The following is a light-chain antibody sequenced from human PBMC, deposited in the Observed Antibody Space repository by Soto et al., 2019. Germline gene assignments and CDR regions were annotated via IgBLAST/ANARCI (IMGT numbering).Light chain of an antibody. Sequence: QSVLAQPASVSGSPGQSITISCTGTSSDIGAYNYVSWYQQHPGKAPKLMIYDVSNRPSGVSNRFSGSKSGNTASLAISGLQAEDEADYYCSSYTSNSIVVFGGGTKVTVL. V-gene: IGLV2-14*03. CDR3: SSYTSNSIVV. CDR1: SSDIGAYNY. CDR2: DVS. J-gene: IGLJ2*01.